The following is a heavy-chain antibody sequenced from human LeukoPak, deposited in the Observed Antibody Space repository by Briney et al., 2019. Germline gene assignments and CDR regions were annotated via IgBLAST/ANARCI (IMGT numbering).Heavy chain of an antibody. V-gene: IGHV4-30-2*01. CDR3: ARAVTKEYFQH. CDR1: GGSISSGGYS. Sequence: SQTLSLTCAVSGGSISSGGYSWSWIRQPPGKGLEWIGYIYHSGSTYYNPSLKSRVTISVDRSKNQLSLQLNSVTPEDTAVYYCARAVTKEYFQHWGQGTLVTVSP. CDR2: IYHSGST. J-gene: IGHJ1*01.